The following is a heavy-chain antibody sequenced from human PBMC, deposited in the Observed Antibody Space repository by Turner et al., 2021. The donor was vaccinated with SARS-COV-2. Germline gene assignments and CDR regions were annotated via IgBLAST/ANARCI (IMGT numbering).Heavy chain of an antibody. Sequence: QVQLVESGGGVVQPGRSLRLPCAASGFTFSSYGMPWVRQAPGKGLEWVAVISYDGSNKYYADSVKGRFTISRDNSKNTLYLQMNSLRAEDTAVYYCAKTIYSYGYNGYYFDYWGRGTLVTVSS. V-gene: IGHV3-30*18. CDR3: AKTIYSYGYNGYYFDY. CDR2: ISYDGSNK. CDR1: GFTFSSYG. J-gene: IGHJ4*02. D-gene: IGHD5-18*01.